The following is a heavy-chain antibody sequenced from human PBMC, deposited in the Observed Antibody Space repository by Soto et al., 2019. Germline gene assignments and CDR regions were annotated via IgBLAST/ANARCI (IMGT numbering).Heavy chain of an antibody. CDR3: VRVVAIPGYPDH. V-gene: IGHV1-69*12. Sequence: QVQLVQSGAEVRQPASSVKVSCKTSGGTFSSYAISWVRQAPGQGLEWMGGIVPIVGTTTYAQKFHGGVTITADEATSTAYMQLSRLRSDDTAVYYCVRVVAIPGYPDHWGQGTLVTVAS. D-gene: IGHD5-12*01. CDR2: IVPIVGTT. CDR1: GGTFSSYA. J-gene: IGHJ4*02.